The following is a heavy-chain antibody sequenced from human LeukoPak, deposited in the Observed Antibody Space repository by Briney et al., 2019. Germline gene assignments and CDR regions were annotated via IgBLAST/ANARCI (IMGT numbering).Heavy chain of an antibody. V-gene: IGHV3-30*18. CDR3: AKNGISSGWYRYYGMDV. J-gene: IGHJ6*02. CDR1: AFTFSTNG. Sequence: GRSLRLSCAASAFTFSTNGMHWVRQAPGKGLEWLAFISFDGTDKNYADSVKGRFTISRDNSKNTLYLQMNSLRAEDTAVYYCAKNGISSGWYRYYGMDVWGQGTTVTVSS. D-gene: IGHD6-19*01. CDR2: ISFDGTDK.